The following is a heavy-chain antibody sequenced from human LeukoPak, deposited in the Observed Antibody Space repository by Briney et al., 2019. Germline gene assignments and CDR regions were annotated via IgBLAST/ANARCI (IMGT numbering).Heavy chain of an antibody. Sequence: PSETLSLTCTVSGGSISSSSYYWGWIRQPPGKGLEWIGSIYYSGSTYYNPSLKSRVTISVDTSKNQFSLKLSSVTAADTAVYYCARSFTMVRGVIIKRYNWFGPWGQGTLVTVSS. CDR2: IYYSGST. J-gene: IGHJ5*02. V-gene: IGHV4-39*01. D-gene: IGHD3-10*01. CDR1: GGSISSSSYY. CDR3: ARSFTMVRGVIIKRYNWFGP.